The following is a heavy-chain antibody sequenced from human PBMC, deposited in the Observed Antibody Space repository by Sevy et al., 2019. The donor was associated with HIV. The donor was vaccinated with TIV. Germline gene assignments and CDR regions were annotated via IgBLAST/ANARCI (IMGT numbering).Heavy chain of an antibody. CDR3: ASQKAKYCGNGLCYRFDH. V-gene: IGHV4-39*01. Sequence: SETLSLTCTVSGGSISSSSYYWGWIRQPPGKGLEWIGSVYYSGSTYYNPSLKSRVTISADTSENQLSLKLSSVTAADTAVYYCASQKAKYCGNGLCYRFDHWGQGILVTVSS. D-gene: IGHD2-8*01. CDR2: VYYSGST. CDR1: GGSISSSSYY. J-gene: IGHJ4*02.